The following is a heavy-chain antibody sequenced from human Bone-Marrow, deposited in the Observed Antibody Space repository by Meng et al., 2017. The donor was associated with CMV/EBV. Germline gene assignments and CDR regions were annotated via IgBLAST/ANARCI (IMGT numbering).Heavy chain of an antibody. CDR1: GSISSRSYY. Sequence: GSISSRSYYWAWIRQPPGKGLDLIGNIHYSGSTYYSPSLRSRVAISIDTSKNQFSLKMNSVAAADTAVYYCARRWGSSGWSVYFDPWGRGTLVTVSS. CDR2: IHYSGST. CDR3: ARRWGSSGWSVYFDP. J-gene: IGHJ2*01. V-gene: IGHV4-39*01. D-gene: IGHD6-19*01.